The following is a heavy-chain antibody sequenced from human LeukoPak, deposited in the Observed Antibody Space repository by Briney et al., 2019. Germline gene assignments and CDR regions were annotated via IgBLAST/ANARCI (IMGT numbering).Heavy chain of an antibody. Sequence: PSETLSLTCTVSGYSISSGYYWGWIRQPPGKGLEWIGSIYHSGSTYYNPSLKSRVTISVDTSKNQFSLKLSSVTAADTAVYYCAFTVMPAFDIWGQGTMVTVSS. V-gene: IGHV4-38-2*02. CDR2: IYHSGST. J-gene: IGHJ3*02. CDR3: AFTVMPAFDI. D-gene: IGHD4-17*01. CDR1: GYSISSGYY.